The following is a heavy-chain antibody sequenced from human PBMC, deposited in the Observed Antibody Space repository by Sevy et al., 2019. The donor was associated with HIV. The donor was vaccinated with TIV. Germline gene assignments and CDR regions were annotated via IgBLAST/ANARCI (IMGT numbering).Heavy chain of an antibody. CDR2: IKQDGSEK. V-gene: IGHV3-7*01. CDR1: GFTFSSYW. Sequence: GGSLRLSCAASGFTFSSYWMSWVRQAPGKGLEWVANIKQDGSEKYYVDSVKGRFTISRDNAKNSLYLQMNSLGAEDTAVYYCAGGWEQLVQDYWGQGTLVTVSS. J-gene: IGHJ4*02. D-gene: IGHD6-6*01. CDR3: AGGWEQLVQDY.